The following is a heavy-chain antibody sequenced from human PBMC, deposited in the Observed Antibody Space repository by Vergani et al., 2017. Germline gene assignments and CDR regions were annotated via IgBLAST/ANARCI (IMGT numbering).Heavy chain of an antibody. V-gene: IGHV3-30-3*01. D-gene: IGHD3-22*01. CDR3: ARGQYYYDSSGYYTHDAFDR. J-gene: IGHJ3*02. CDR1: GFTFSSYA. CDR2: ISYDGSNK. Sequence: QVQLVESGGGVVQPGRSLRLSCAASGFTFSSYAMHWVRQAPGKGLEWVAVISYDGSNKYYADSVKGRFTISRDNSKNSLYLQMNSLRAEDTAVYYCARGQYYYDSSGYYTHDAFDRWGEGTMVTVSS.